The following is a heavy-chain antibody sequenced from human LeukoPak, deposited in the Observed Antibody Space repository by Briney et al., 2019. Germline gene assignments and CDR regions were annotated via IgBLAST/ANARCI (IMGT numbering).Heavy chain of an antibody. CDR3: ASSPRLTTSWFLFDP. V-gene: IGHV4-59*08. CDR1: GDSFSNYY. D-gene: IGHD2-2*01. Sequence: SETLSLTCSVSGDSFSNYYWTWIRQPPGKGLEWIGYVYYSGSTNYNPSLKTRLHLSVDTSKNRFSLKLSSVTAADTAVYYCASSPRLTTSWFLFDPWGHGTLVTVSS. J-gene: IGHJ5*02. CDR2: VYYSGST.